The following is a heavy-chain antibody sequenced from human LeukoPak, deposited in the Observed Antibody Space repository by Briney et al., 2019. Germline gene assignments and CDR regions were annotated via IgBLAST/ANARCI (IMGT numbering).Heavy chain of an antibody. D-gene: IGHD4-11*01. V-gene: IGHV4-61*02. CDR3: ARDVSSNYDWFDP. CDR1: GGSISSGSYY. Sequence: PSQTLSLTCTVSGGSISSGSYYWSWIRQPAGKGLEWIGRIYTSGSTNYNPSLKSRVTISVDTSKSQFSLKLSSVTAADTAVYYCARDVSSNYDWFDPWGQGTLVTVSS. J-gene: IGHJ5*02. CDR2: IYTSGST.